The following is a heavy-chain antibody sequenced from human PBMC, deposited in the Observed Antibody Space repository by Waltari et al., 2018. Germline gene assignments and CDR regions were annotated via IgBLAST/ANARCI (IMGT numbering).Heavy chain of an antibody. CDR1: GFTFSSYA. J-gene: IGHJ3*02. V-gene: IGHV3-23*01. CDR2: ISGSGGST. CDR3: AKDELEMGAFDI. Sequence: EVQLLESGGGLVQPGGSLRLSCAASGFTFSSYAMSWVRQAPGNGLEWVSAISGSGGSTYYADSVKGRFTISRDNSKNTLYLQMNSLRAEDTAVYYCAKDELEMGAFDIWGQGTMVTVSS. D-gene: IGHD1-1*01.